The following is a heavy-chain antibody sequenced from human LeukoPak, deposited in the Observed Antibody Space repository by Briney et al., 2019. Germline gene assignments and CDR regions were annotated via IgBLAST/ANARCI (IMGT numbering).Heavy chain of an antibody. CDR1: GFTFDSFG. Sequence: GGSLRLSCAASGFTFDSFGMHWVRQAPGKGLEWVSAISNTGGSTYYADSVKGRFTISRDKSKNTLSLQMNSLRAEDTAVYYCAQQGGYCSSGSFYFPYWAKGPLVTVSS. V-gene: IGHV3-23*01. J-gene: IGHJ1*01. CDR2: ISNTGGST. D-gene: IGHD2-15*01. CDR3: AQQGGYCSSGSFYFPY.